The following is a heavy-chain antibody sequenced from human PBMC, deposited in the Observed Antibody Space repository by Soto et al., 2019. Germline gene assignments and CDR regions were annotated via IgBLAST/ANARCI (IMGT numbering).Heavy chain of an antibody. J-gene: IGHJ4*02. CDR1: GFTFSSYA. CDR2: ISGSGGST. CDR3: AKAGNLVYLFGSPAYYFDY. D-gene: IGHD3-16*01. V-gene: IGHV3-23*01. Sequence: GGSLRLSCAASGFTFSSYAMSWVRQAPGKGLEWVSAISGSGGSTYYADSVKGRFTISRDNSKNTVHLQLNSLRAEDTAVYHCAKAGNLVYLFGSPAYYFDYWGQGTLVTLAS.